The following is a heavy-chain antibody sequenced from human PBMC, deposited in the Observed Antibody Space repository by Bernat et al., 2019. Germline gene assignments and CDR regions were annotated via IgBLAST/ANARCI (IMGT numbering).Heavy chain of an antibody. J-gene: IGHJ6*02. Sequence: QVQLVQSGAEVKKPGSSVKVSCKASGGTFSSYAISWVRQAPGQGLEWMGGIIPIFGTANYAQKFQGRGTRTADKSTRTAYMELSRLGAEDTAVYYWARDSSAFRTGMDVWGQGTTVTVSS. CDR1: GGTFSSYA. V-gene: IGHV1-69*06. CDR3: ARDSSAFRTGMDV. CDR2: IIPIFGTA. D-gene: IGHD6-6*01.